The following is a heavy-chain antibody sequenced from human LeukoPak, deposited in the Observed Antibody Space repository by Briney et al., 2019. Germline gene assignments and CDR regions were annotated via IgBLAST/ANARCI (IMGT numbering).Heavy chain of an antibody. D-gene: IGHD3-3*01. CDR1: GYTLTELS. CDR2: FDPEDGET. V-gene: IGHV1-24*01. J-gene: IGHJ4*02. Sequence: ASVKVSCKVSGYTLTELSMHWVRQAPGKGLEWMGGFDPEDGETIYAQKFQGRVTMTEDTSTDTAYMELSSLRSEDTAVYYCASTDRGESGYNYDYWGQGTLVTVSS. CDR3: ASTDRGESGYNYDY.